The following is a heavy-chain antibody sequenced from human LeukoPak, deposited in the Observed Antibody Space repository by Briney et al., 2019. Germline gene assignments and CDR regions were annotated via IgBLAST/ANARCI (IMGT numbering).Heavy chain of an antibody. D-gene: IGHD3-3*01. J-gene: IGHJ4*02. Sequence: GGSLRLSCAASGFTFSSYAMHWVRQAPGKGLEWVANIKQDGSEKYYVDSVKGRFTISRDNAENSLYLQMNTLRPEDTAVYYCARERQNKDFWSGGDYWGQGTLVTVSS. V-gene: IGHV3-7*01. CDR3: ARERQNKDFWSGGDY. CDR2: IKQDGSEK. CDR1: GFTFSSYA.